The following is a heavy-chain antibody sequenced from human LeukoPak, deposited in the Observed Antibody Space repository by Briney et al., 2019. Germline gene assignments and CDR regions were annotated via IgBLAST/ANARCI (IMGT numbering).Heavy chain of an antibody. V-gene: IGHV3-23*01. D-gene: IGHD6-19*01. J-gene: IGHJ5*02. Sequence: GGSLRLSCAASGFTFSSYAMSWVRQAPGKGLEWVSAISGSGGSTYYADSVKGRFTISRDNSKNTLYLQMNSLRAGDTAVYYCAKDQVQWLVGWFDPWGQGTLVTVSS. CDR1: GFTFSSYA. CDR3: AKDQVQWLVGWFDP. CDR2: ISGSGGST.